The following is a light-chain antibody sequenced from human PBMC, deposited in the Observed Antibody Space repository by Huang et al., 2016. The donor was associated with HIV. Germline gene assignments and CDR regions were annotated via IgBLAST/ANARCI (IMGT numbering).Light chain of an antibody. J-gene: IGKJ3*01. CDR2: GAH. CDR3: QQYGGSPPFT. V-gene: IGKV3-20*01. CDR1: QSVSNNY. Sequence: EIVLTQSPCTLSLSPGERATLSCRTSQSVSNNYLAWYQRKGGQAPRHLIYGAHSTATGIPDRFNGNGSGTDFTLTIDRLQPEDCAVYYCQQYGGSPPFTFGPGTNVDV.